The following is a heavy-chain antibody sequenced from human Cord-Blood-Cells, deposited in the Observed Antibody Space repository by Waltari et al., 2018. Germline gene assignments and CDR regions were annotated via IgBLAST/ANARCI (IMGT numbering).Heavy chain of an antibody. D-gene: IGHD3-22*01. CDR1: GFTFSSYS. CDR3: ARDGWDYYDSSGTYYFDY. V-gene: IGHV3-48*02. Sequence: EVQLVESGGGLVQPGGSRSLACAASGFTFSSYSKNWVRQAPGKGLEWVSYISSSSSTIYYADSVKGRFTISRDNAKNSLYLQMNSLRDEDTAVYYCARDGWDYYDSSGTYYFDYWGQGTLVTVSS. CDR2: ISSSSSTI. J-gene: IGHJ4*02.